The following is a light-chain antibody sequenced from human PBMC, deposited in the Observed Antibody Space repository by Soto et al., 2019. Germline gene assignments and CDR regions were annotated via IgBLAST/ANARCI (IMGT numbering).Light chain of an antibody. CDR3: QQSYSVLT. V-gene: IGKV1-39*01. Sequence: DIQMTQSPSSLSASVGDRVTITCRASQTISNYLNWNQQKPGKAPKLLIYAASSLQSGVPSRFSGSGSESDFTLTISSLQPEDFATYYCQQSYSVLTFGGGTKVEIK. J-gene: IGKJ4*01. CDR2: AAS. CDR1: QTISNY.